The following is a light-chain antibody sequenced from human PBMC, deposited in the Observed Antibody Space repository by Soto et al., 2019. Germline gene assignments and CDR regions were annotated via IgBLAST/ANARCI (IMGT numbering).Light chain of an antibody. J-gene: IGKJ2*01. Sequence: EIGLTQSPATLSLSPGEGATLSCRASQSVGNYLAWYQQKPGQSPRLLIYGVSNRPTGIPARFSASGSGTDFHLTISSLEPEDFAVYYCQKQSNWAPLYTFGQGTKLEIK. V-gene: IGKV3-11*01. CDR3: QKQSNWAPLYT. CDR2: GVS. CDR1: QSVGNY.